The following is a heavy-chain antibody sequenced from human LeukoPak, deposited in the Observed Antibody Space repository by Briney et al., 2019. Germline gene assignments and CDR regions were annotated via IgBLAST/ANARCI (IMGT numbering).Heavy chain of an antibody. V-gene: IGHV4-39*01. CDR2: MYYSGST. CDR1: GGSISSRSYY. Sequence: KSSETLSLTCTVSGGSISSRSYYWGWIRQPPGKGLEWIGSMYYSGSTYYNPSLKSRVTISVDTSKNQFSLKLTSVTAADTAVYYCARQEVEMATIRSFDYWGQGTLVTVSS. CDR3: ARQEVEMATIRSFDY. D-gene: IGHD5-24*01. J-gene: IGHJ4*02.